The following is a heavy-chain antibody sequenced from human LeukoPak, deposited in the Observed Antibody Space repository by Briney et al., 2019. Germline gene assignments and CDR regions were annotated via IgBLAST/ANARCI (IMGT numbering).Heavy chain of an antibody. CDR3: AREITGTTWAFDI. D-gene: IGHD1-7*01. J-gene: IGHJ3*02. CDR1: GGSIRSYY. CDR2: IYYSGST. Sequence: TSETLSLTCTVSGGSIRSYYWSWIWQPPGKGLQWIGYIYYSGSTKYNPSLKSRVTISVDTSKNQFSLRLSSVTAADTAVYYCAREITGTTWAFDIWGQGTLVTVSS. V-gene: IGHV4-59*08.